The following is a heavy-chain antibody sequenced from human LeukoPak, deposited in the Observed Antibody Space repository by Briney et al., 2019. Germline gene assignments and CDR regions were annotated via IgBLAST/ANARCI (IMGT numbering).Heavy chain of an antibody. CDR3: ARSHRTRDLDF. CDR2: TRNKANSYTT. V-gene: IGHV3-72*01. CDR1: GFTFSDDY. Sequence: PGGSLRLSCAASGFTFSDDYMDWVRQAPGKGLEWVGRTRNKANSYTTEYAASVKGRFTISRDDSKNSLYLQMNSLKTEDTAVYYCARSHRTRDLDFWGQGTLVTVSS. D-gene: IGHD1-7*01. J-gene: IGHJ4*02.